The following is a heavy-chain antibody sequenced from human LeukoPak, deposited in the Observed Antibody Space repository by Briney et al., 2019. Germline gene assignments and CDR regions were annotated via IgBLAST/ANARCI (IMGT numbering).Heavy chain of an antibody. CDR3: AKGGLYYDILTGLYFDY. J-gene: IGHJ4*02. D-gene: IGHD3-9*01. CDR2: IRYDGSNK. V-gene: IGHV3-30*02. Sequence: GGSLRLSCAASGFTFSSYGMHWVRQAPGKGLAWVAFIRYDGSNKYYADSVKGRFTISRDTSKNTLYLQMNSLRAEDTAVYYCAKGGLYYDILTGLYFDYWGQGTLVTVSS. CDR1: GFTFSSYG.